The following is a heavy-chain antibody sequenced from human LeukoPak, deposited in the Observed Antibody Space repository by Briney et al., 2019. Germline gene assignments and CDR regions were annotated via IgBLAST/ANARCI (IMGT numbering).Heavy chain of an antibody. CDR3: ARESHYYGSGSRDFDY. Sequence: SVKVSCKASGGTFSSYAISWVRQAPGQGLEWMGGIIPIFGTANYAQKFQGRVTITADESTSTAYMELSSLRSEDTAVYYCARESHYYGSGSRDFDYWGQGTLVTVSS. V-gene: IGHV1-69*13. J-gene: IGHJ4*02. D-gene: IGHD3-10*01. CDR2: IIPIFGTA. CDR1: GGTFSSYA.